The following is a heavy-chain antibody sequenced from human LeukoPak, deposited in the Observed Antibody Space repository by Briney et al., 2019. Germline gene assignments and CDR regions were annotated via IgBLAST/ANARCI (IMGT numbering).Heavy chain of an antibody. CDR1: GFTFDDYA. Sequence: PGRSLRLSCAASGFTFDDYAMHWVRQAPGKGLVWVSGISWNSGSIGYADSVKGRFTISRDNAKNSLYLQMNSLRAEDTALYYCAGGLWSGYPVFDYWGQGTLVTVSS. J-gene: IGHJ4*02. CDR3: AGGLWSGYPVFDY. CDR2: ISWNSGSI. V-gene: IGHV3-9*01. D-gene: IGHD3-3*01.